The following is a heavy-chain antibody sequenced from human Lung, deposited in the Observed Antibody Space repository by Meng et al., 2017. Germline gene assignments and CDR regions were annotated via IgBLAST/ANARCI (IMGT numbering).Heavy chain of an antibody. CDR2: IYNSVST. J-gene: IGHJ2*01. V-gene: IGHV4-30-4*01. Sequence: HLQETAPGLGNPTQTRSLPRTVYVGSISSSNYYWSWIRQPPGKGLEWSGHIYNSVSTYYNPSLKRRITISVDTSKDQFSLKLSSVTAADTAVYYCARGQKGYFDLWGRGTLVTVSS. CDR1: VGSISSSNYY. CDR3: ARGQKGYFDL.